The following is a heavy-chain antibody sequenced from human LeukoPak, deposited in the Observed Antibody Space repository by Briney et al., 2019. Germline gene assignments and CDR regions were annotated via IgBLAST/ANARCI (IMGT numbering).Heavy chain of an antibody. CDR3: ARWPKQQLVGFDY. J-gene: IGHJ4*02. Sequence: PSETLSLTCTVSGGSVSSGSYYWSWIRQPPGKGLEWIGYIYYSGSTNHNPSLKSRVTISVDTSKNQFSLKLSSVTAADTAVYYCARWPKQQLVGFDYWGQGTLVTVSS. V-gene: IGHV4-61*01. CDR2: IYYSGST. D-gene: IGHD6-13*01. CDR1: GGSVSSGSYY.